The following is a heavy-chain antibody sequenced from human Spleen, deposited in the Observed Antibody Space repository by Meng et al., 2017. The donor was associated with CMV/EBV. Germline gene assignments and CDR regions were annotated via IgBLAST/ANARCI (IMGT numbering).Heavy chain of an antibody. V-gene: IGHV1-2*02. CDR1: GYTFTGYF. CDR2: INPNSGVT. J-gene: IGHJ6*02. CDR3: ARGGANYYYYDIDV. Sequence: ASVKVSCKASGYTFTGYFMHWVRQAPGQGLEWVGWINPNSGVTNYAQKFQGRVTMTRDTSISTAYMELSRLTSDDKAVYYCARGGANYYYYDIDVWGQGTTVTVSS. D-gene: IGHD3-16*01.